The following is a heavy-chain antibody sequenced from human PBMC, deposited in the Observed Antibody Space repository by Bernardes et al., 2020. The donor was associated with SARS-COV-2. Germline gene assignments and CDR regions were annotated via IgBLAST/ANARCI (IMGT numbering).Heavy chain of an antibody. D-gene: IGHD3-3*01. J-gene: IGHJ5*02. Sequence: LRLTCTVSGCTFSSDGYYWSWIPQHKGTGLEWIIYLYYSGSTYYNPSLTSLVTISVDTTKNQFSLKLSSVTAADTAVYYCARGIPQSITIFGVVIPGNWFDPWGQGTLVTVSS. CDR3: ARGIPQSITIFGVVIPGNWFDP. V-gene: IGHV4-31*01. CDR1: GCTFSSDGYY. CDR2: LYYSGST.